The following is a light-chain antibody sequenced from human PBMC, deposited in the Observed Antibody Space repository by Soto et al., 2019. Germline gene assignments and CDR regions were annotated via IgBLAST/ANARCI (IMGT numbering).Light chain of an antibody. CDR2: AAS. V-gene: IGKV1-27*01. Sequence: DIQMTQSPTSLSASVGDRVTITCRASQGIRNYVAWYQQIPGKAPKLLIYAASTLQSGVPSRFSGSGSGTGFTLTINGLQPEEVATYSCQKYSSVPVFGPGTKVEIK. CDR3: QKYSSVPV. J-gene: IGKJ3*01. CDR1: QGIRNY.